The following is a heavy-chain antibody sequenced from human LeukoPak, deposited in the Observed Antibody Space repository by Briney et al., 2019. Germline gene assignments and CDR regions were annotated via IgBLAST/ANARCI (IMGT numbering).Heavy chain of an antibody. CDR3: AELGITMIGGV. CDR2: ISYDGSNK. Sequence: GGSLRLSCAASGFTFSSYAVHWVRQAPGKGLEWVALISYDGSNKYYADSVKGRFTISRDNSKNTLYLQMNSPRAEDTAVYYCAELGITMIGGVWGKGTTVTISS. J-gene: IGHJ6*04. V-gene: IGHV3-30*04. D-gene: IGHD3-10*02. CDR1: GFTFSSYA.